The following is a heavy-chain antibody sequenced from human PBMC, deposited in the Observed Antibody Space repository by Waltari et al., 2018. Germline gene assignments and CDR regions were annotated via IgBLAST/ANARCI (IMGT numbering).Heavy chain of an antibody. J-gene: IGHJ4*02. CDR3: VRQLRFVDWIPRYFDS. V-gene: IGHV4-39*01. CDR2: IYYSGTT. CDR1: GDSISGSRNY. D-gene: IGHD3-3*01. Sequence: QMELQESGPRLVKPSETLSLTCNVSGDSISGSRNYWAWLRQPPGKNLQWIGSIYYSGTTYYNPSLKGRFAISVETSRNQFSLNVNSVTAADTGIYYCVRQLRFVDWIPRYFDSWGRGTLATVSS.